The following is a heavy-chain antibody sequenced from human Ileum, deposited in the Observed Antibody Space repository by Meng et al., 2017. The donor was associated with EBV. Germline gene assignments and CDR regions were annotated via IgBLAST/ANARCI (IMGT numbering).Heavy chain of an antibody. CDR3: ASNGAFSLDH. V-gene: IGHV4-4*02. J-gene: IGHJ4*02. D-gene: IGHD2-8*01. Sequence: QVQLQESGLGLVGPSGTLSLTCSVSGDSISNEHWWSWVRQSPGKGLEWIGEIHHTRGPNYNPSLKSRVIISVDKSNNHFSLRLSAVTAADTAVYYCASNGAFSLDHWGQGTLVTASS. CDR2: IHHTRGP. CDR1: GDSISNEHW.